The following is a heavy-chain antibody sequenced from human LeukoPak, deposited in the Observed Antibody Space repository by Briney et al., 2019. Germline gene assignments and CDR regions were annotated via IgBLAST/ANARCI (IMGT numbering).Heavy chain of an antibody. CDR3: ATSCTSCFYYFDY. CDR1: GGSISSSSYY. Sequence: PSETLSLTCTVSGGSISSSSYYWGWIRQPPGKGLEWIGYIYYSGSTYYNPSLKSRVTISVDTSKNQFSLKLSSVTAADTAVYYCATSCTSCFYYFDYWGQGTLVTVSS. J-gene: IGHJ4*02. V-gene: IGHV4-31*03. CDR2: IYYSGST. D-gene: IGHD2-2*01.